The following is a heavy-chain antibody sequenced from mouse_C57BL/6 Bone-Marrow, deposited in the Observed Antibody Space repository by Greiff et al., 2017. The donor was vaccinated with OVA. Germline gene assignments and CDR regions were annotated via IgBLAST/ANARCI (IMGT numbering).Heavy chain of an antibody. CDR1: GYTFTSYG. Sequence: VQLQQSGAELARPGASVKLSCKASGYTFTSYGISWVKQRTGQGLEWIGEIYPRSGNTYYNEKFKGKATLTADKSSSTAYMELRSLTSEDSAVYFCARGEWLRRAWFAYWGQGTLVTVSA. D-gene: IGHD2-2*01. CDR2: IYPRSGNT. J-gene: IGHJ3*01. CDR3: ARGEWLRRAWFAY. V-gene: IGHV1-81*01.